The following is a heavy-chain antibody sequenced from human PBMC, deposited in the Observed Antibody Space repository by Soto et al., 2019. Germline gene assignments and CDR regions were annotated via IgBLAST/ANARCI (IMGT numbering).Heavy chain of an antibody. D-gene: IGHD6-25*01. V-gene: IGHV1-69*13. CDR3: ARDSRPAPVDNWFDP. CDR2: IIPIFGTA. J-gene: IGHJ5*02. Sequence: GASVKVSCKASGGTFSSYAISWVRQAPGQGLEWMGGIIPIFGTANYAQKFQGRVTITADESTSTAYMELSSLRSEDTAVYYCARDSRPAPVDNWFDPWGQGTLVTVSS. CDR1: GGTFSSYA.